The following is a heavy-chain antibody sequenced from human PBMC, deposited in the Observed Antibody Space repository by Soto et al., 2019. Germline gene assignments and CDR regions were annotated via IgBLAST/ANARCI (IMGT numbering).Heavy chain of an antibody. CDR2: IKEDGSAE. J-gene: IGHJ6*02. CDR3: ARDWGAPGRGSACGYYYHCGMDV. D-gene: IGHD3-16*01. CDR1: GFTFSTYW. Sequence: EVQLVESGGGLVQPGGSLRLSCAASGFTFSTYWMNWIRQAPGKGLEWVANIKEDGSAEYYVDSVKGRFTISRDNAKNSLFLEMNSLRGEDTAVYYCARDWGAPGRGSACGYYYHCGMDVWGQGTTVTVPS. V-gene: IGHV3-7*05.